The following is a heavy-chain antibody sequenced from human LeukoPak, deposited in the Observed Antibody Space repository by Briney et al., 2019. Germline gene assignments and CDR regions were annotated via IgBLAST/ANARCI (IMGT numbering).Heavy chain of an antibody. V-gene: IGHV3-30*18. D-gene: IGHD1-14*01. CDR3: AKGGGITDYARFDY. J-gene: IGHJ4*02. CDR1: GFTFSSYG. Sequence: GRSLRLSCAASGFTFSSYGMHWVRQAPGKGLEWVAIISYDESNTYYADSVKGRFTISRDNSKNTLYLQMNSLRAEDTAVYYCAKGGGITDYARFDYWGQGTLVTVSS. CDR2: ISYDESNT.